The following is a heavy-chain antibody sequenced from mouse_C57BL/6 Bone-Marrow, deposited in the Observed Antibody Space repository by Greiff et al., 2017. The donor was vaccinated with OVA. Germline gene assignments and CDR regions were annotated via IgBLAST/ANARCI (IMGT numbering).Heavy chain of an antibody. CDR2: IDPSDSYT. J-gene: IGHJ2*01. CDR1: GYTFTSYW. V-gene: IGHV1-59*01. D-gene: IGHD1-1*01. Sequence: QVQLKQPGAELVRPGTSVKLSCKASGYTFTSYWMHWVKQRPGQGLEWIGVIDPSDSYTNYNQKFKGKATLTVDTSSSTAYMQLSSLTSEDSAVYYCARSGYYEDYFDYWGQGTTLTVSS. CDR3: ARSGYYEDYFDY.